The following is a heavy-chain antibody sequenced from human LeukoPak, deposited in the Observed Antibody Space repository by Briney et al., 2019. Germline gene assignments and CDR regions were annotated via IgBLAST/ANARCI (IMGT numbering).Heavy chain of an antibody. CDR1: GYTFSDYY. CDR3: ARDRRITMVRGVIKSNWFDP. CDR2: INPNSGDT. D-gene: IGHD3-10*01. Sequence: ASVKVSCKTSGYTFSDYYIHWIRQAPGQGLEWVGWINPNSGDTDYAQKFQGRVTVTRDTSISTAYMELSSLRSEDTAVYYCARDRRITMVRGVIKSNWFDPWGQGTLVTVSS. V-gene: IGHV1-2*02. J-gene: IGHJ5*02.